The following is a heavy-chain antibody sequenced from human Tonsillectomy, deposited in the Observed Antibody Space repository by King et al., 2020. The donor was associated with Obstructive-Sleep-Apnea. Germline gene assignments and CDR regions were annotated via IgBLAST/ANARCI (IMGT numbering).Heavy chain of an antibody. CDR3: AKAPFSGGGSGDYFDY. V-gene: IGHV3-9*01. CDR2: INWNSDSI. D-gene: IGHD1-26*01. CDR1: GFTFYDYA. J-gene: IGHJ4*02. Sequence: VQLVQSGGGLVQPGRSLRLSCAASGFTFYDYAMHWVRPAPGEGLEWVSGINWNSDSIGYADSVKGRFTISRDNAKNSLYLQMNSLRPEDTALYYCAKAPFSGGGSGDYFDYWGQGTLVTVSS.